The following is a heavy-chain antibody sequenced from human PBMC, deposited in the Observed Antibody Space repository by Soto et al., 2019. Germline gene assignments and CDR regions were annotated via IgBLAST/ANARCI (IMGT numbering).Heavy chain of an antibody. CDR1: GGSISSGGYS. V-gene: IGHV4-30-2*01. J-gene: IGHJ4*02. CDR2: IYHSVSS. CDR3: ARGPPLGY. Sequence: PSETLSLTCAVSGGSISSGGYSWSWIRQPPGKGLECIGYIYHSVSSYYNPSLKSRVTISVDRSKNQFSLKLNSVTAADTAVYYCARGPPLGYWGQGTLVTVS.